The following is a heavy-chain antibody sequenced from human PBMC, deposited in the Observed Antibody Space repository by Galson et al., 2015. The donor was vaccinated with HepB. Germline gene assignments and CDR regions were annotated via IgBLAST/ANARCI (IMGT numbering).Heavy chain of an antibody. D-gene: IGHD1-26*01. CDR2: ISDGGSGT. Sequence: SLRLSCAASGFTFSSYAMSWVRQAPGKGLEWVSTISDGGSGTYYSNSVKGRFTISRDNSENTLYLQMNSLRVEDTALYYCAKGPRGSYYYFDYWGQGTLVTVSS. J-gene: IGHJ4*02. CDR1: GFTFSSYA. V-gene: IGHV3-23*01. CDR3: AKGPRGSYYYFDY.